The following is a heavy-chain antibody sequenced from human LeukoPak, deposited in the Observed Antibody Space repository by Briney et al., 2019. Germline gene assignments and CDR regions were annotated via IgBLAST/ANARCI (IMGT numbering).Heavy chain of an antibody. CDR2: INQDRSEK. J-gene: IGHJ4*02. D-gene: IGHD3-16*01. V-gene: IGHV3-7*03. CDR1: GFTFSSYA. Sequence: GGSLRLSCAASGFTFSSYAMSWVRQAPGKGLEWVANINQDRSEKYYVESVKGRFTISRDNAKNSLYLQMNSLRAEDTAVYYCARSGSFRGRFDYWGQGTLVTVSS. CDR3: ARSGSFRGRFDY.